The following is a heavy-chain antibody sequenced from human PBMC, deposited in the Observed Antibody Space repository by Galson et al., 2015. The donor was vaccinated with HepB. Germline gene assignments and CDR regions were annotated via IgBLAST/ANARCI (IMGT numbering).Heavy chain of an antibody. D-gene: IGHD6-19*01. Sequence: SVKVSCKASGYTFTSYYMHWVRQAPGQGLEWMGRINPNSGGTNYAQKFQGRVTMTRDTSISTAYMELSRLRSDDTAVYYCARDIQSKIAVATDTFDIWGQGTTVTVSS. V-gene: IGHV1-2*06. CDR2: INPNSGGT. J-gene: IGHJ3*02. CDR1: GYTFTSYY. CDR3: ARDIQSKIAVATDTFDI.